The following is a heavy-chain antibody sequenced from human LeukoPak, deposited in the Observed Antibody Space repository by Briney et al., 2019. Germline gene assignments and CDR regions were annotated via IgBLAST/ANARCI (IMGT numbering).Heavy chain of an antibody. V-gene: IGHV4-39*01. J-gene: IGHJ5*02. D-gene: IGHD1-26*01. CDR3: ATGKRVGGSTRWFDP. CDR1: GGSVSSSSYY. Sequence: SETLSLTCTVSGGSVSSSSYYWGWIRQPPGKGLEWIGCIFYSGSTYYNPSLKSRVSISVDTSKNQFSLKLSSVTAADTAVYYCATGKRVGGSTRWFDPWGQGTLVTVSS. CDR2: IFYSGST.